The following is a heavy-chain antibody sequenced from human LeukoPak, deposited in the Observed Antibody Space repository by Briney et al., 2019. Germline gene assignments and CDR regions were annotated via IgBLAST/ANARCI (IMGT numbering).Heavy chain of an antibody. J-gene: IGHJ4*02. CDR3: ARVGRGDYDSSGYYYD. Sequence: ASVKVSCKASGYTFTSYYMHWVRQAPGQGLEWMGIINPSGGSTSYAQKFQGRVTMTRDTSTSTVYMELNSLRAEDTAVYYCARVGRGDYDSSGYYYDWGQGTLVTVSS. V-gene: IGHV1-46*01. CDR2: INPSGGST. CDR1: GYTFTSYY. D-gene: IGHD3-22*01.